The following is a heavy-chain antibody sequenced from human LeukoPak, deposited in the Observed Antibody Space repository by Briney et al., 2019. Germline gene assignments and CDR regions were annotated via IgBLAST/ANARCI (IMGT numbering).Heavy chain of an antibody. V-gene: IGHV3-23*01. D-gene: IGHD3-10*01. CDR1: GFTFSGYA. Sequence: GGSLRLSCAASGFTFSGYAMSWVRQAPGKGLEWVSVISGSGSNTYFADSVKGRFTISRDNSKNTLYLQMNGLRAEDTAVYYCAKDLIWPTGIDYWGQGTLVTVSS. CDR3: AKDLIWPTGIDY. J-gene: IGHJ4*02. CDR2: ISGSGSNT.